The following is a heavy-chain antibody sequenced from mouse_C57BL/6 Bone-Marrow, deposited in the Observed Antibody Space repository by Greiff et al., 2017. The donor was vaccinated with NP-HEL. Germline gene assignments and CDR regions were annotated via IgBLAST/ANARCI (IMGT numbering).Heavy chain of an antibody. V-gene: IGHV1-61*01. CDR1: GYTFTSYW. CDR3: ARDYY. CDR2: IYPSDSEN. Sequence: VQLQQPGAELVRPGSSVKLSCKASGYTFTSYWMDWVKQRPGQGLEWIGNIYPSDSENHYNQKFKDKATLTVEKTSSTAYMQLISLTSEYSAVYYCARDYYWGQGTTLTVSS. J-gene: IGHJ2*01.